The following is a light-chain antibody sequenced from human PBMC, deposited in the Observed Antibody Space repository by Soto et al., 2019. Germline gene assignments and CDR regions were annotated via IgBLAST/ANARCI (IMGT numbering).Light chain of an antibody. CDR1: QSVSSN. J-gene: IGKJ5*01. Sequence: EIVMTQSPATLSVSPGERATLSCRASQSVSSNLAWYQQKPRQAPRLLMYGASSRATGIPDRCCSSGSATDVTLLISRLEPDDFAVYYCQQYNNWPPITFGQGTRLEIK. CDR3: QQYNNWPPIT. CDR2: GAS. V-gene: IGKV3D-15*01.